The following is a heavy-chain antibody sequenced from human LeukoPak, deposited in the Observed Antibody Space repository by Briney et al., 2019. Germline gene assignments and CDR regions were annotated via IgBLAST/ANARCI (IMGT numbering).Heavy chain of an antibody. J-gene: IGHJ4*02. Sequence: GGSLRLSCAASGLTFSSYWMSWVRQAPGKGLEWVANIKQDGSEKYYVDSVKGRFTISRDNAKNSLYLQMNSLRAEDTAVYYCARERGGDGDPQFVFDYWGQGTLVTVSS. CDR3: ARERGGDGDPQFVFDY. CDR2: IKQDGSEK. CDR1: GLTFSSYW. D-gene: IGHD4-17*01. V-gene: IGHV3-7*01.